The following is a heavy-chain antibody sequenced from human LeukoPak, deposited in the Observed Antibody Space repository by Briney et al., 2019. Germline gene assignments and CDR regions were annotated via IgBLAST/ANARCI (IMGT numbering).Heavy chain of an antibody. D-gene: IGHD3-22*01. CDR1: GYSFTSYW. J-gene: IGHJ3*02. Sequence: GESLKISFKGSGYSFTSYWIGWVRQMPGKGLEWMGIIYPGDSDTRYSPSFQGQVTISADKSISTAYLQWSSLKASDTAMYYCARAPGGYYYDSSGYYPDAFDIWGQETMVTVSS. CDR3: ARAPGGYYYDSSGYYPDAFDI. CDR2: IYPGDSDT. V-gene: IGHV5-51*01.